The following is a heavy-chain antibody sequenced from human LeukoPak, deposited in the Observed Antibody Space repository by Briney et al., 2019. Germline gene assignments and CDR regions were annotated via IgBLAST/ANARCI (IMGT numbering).Heavy chain of an antibody. CDR3: ARVGSTMVRGVIIDY. CDR1: GYTFTGYY. V-gene: IGHV1-2*02. J-gene: IGHJ4*02. Sequence: GASVKASCKASGYTFTGYYMHWVRQAPGQGLEWMGWINPNSGGTNYAQKFQGRVTMTRDTSISTAYMELSRLRSDDTAVYYCARVGSTMVRGVIIDYWGQGTLVTVSS. D-gene: IGHD3-10*01. CDR2: INPNSGGT.